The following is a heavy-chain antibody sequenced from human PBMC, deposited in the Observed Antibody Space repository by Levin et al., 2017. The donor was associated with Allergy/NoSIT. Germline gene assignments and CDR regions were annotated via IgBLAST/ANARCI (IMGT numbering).Heavy chain of an antibody. Sequence: GGSLRLSCAASGFTFSSYAMHWVRQAPGKGLEWVAVISYDGSRKYYGDFVKGRFTVSRDNFMNTLYLQLNSLRPEDTAVYYCARISGDCSSTSCDDYLDHWGQGTLVTVS. D-gene: IGHD2-2*01. CDR2: ISYDGSRK. CDR3: ARISGDCSSTSCDDYLDH. V-gene: IGHV3-30-3*01. CDR1: GFTFSSYA. J-gene: IGHJ4*02.